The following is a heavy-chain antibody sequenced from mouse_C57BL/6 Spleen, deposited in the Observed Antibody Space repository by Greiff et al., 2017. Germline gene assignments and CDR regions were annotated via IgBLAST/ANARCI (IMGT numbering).Heavy chain of an antibody. V-gene: IGHV1-55*01. CDR2: IYPGSGST. Sequence: QVQLQQPGAELVKPGASVKMSCKASGYTFTSYWITWVKQRPGQGLEWIGDIYPGSGSTNYNEKFKSKATLTVDTSSSTAYMQLSSLTSEDSAVYYCASGLGDYDWFAYWGQGTLVTVSA. CDR1: GYTFTSYW. D-gene: IGHD2-4*01. CDR3: ASGLGDYDWFAY. J-gene: IGHJ3*01.